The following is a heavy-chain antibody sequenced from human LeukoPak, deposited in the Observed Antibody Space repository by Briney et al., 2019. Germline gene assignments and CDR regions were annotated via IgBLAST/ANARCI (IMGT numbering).Heavy chain of an antibody. CDR3: AMQQLDTSADYYYYYYMDV. D-gene: IGHD6-13*01. CDR2: IYHSGST. Sequence: SETLSLTCGVSGGSISSSYWWSWVRQPPGKGLEWIGEIYHSGSTNYNPSLKSRVTISMDKSKNQFSLNLSSVTAADTAVYYCAMQQLDTSADYYYYYYMDVWGKGTTVTVSS. CDR1: GGSISSSYW. V-gene: IGHV4-4*02. J-gene: IGHJ6*03.